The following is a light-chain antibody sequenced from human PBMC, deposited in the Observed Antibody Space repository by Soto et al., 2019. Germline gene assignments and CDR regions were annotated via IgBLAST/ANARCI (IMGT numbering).Light chain of an antibody. Sequence: QSVLTQPSSVSGTPGQGVTISCSGSISNIGNNYVYWFQQLPGTAPKVLTNRNDQRPSGVPDRFSGSTSGTSASLAISGLRSEDEADYYCAAWDDTVRSYVFGTGTKVTVL. J-gene: IGLJ1*01. V-gene: IGLV1-47*01. CDR3: AAWDDTVRSYV. CDR1: ISNIGNNY. CDR2: RND.